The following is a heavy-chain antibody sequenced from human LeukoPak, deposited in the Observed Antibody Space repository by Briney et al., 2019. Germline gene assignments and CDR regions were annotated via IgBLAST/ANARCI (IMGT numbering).Heavy chain of an antibody. CDR1: GFAFSSYA. V-gene: IGHV3-30*04. Sequence: HPGRSLRLSCAASGFAFSSYAMHWVRQAPGKGPEWVAVISYDGSKGYYADSVKGRFTTSRDNFNNTVFLQMNSLRTEDTAFYCCARVRGGDDQWGQGTLVTVSS. CDR3: ARVRGGDDQ. D-gene: IGHD2-21*01. CDR2: ISYDGSKG. J-gene: IGHJ1*01.